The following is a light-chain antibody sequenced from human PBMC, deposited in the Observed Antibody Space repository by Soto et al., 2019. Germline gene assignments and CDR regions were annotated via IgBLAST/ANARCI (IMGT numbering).Light chain of an antibody. Sequence: SYELTQPLSVSVALGQTARITCGGNNIGSKNVHWYQQKPGQAPVLVIYRDSNRPSGIPERFSGSNSGNTATLTISRAQAGYEAAYYCQVCDSSTVVGFGGGSNVTAL. CDR2: RDS. V-gene: IGLV3-9*01. CDR3: QVCDSSTVVG. CDR1: NIGSKN. J-gene: IGLJ2*01.